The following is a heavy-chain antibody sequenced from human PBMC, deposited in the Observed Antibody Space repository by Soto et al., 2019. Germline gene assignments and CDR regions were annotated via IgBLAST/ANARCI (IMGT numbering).Heavy chain of an antibody. D-gene: IGHD3-10*01. J-gene: IGHJ4*02. CDR2: ISTDGTRT. V-gene: IGHV3-30-3*01. Sequence: QVQLVESGGGVVQPGRSLRLSCTASGFTFSVYAMHWVRQAPGKGLEWVALISTDGTRTFYTDSVKGRFTISRDNSWKTLYLQIPSLKTEDTSVYYCARPRGPTPTDGVFFDYWGQGALVPVSS. CDR3: ARPRGPTPTDGVFFDY. CDR1: GFTFSVYA.